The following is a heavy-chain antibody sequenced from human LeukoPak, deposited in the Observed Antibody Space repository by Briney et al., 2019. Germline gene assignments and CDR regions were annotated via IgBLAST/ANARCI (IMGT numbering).Heavy chain of an antibody. V-gene: IGHV1-2*06. Sequence: ASVKVSCTASGYTFTGYYMHWVRQAPGQGLEWMGRINPNSGGTNYAQKFQGRVTMTRDTSISTAYMELSRLRSDDTAVYYCARDRRAAAAGTPLYFQHWGQGTLVTVSS. D-gene: IGHD6-13*01. J-gene: IGHJ1*01. CDR1: GYTFTGYY. CDR2: INPNSGGT. CDR3: ARDRRAAAAGTPLYFQH.